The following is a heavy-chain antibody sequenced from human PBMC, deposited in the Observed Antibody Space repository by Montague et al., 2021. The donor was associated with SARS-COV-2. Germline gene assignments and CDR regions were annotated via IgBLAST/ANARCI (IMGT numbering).Heavy chain of an antibody. CDR1: GGSISTYY. V-gene: IGHV4-59*08. CDR2: ISYGGST. Sequence: SETLSLTCTVSGGSISTYYWTWIRQPPGKGLEWIASISYGGSTNYNLSLRSRVTISVDTSQNQFSLSLRSVTAADTAVYYCAGLWGRAARGIYFYYGMDVWGQGTTVTVSS. J-gene: IGHJ6*02. CDR3: AGLWGRAARGIYFYYGMDV. D-gene: IGHD6-6*01.